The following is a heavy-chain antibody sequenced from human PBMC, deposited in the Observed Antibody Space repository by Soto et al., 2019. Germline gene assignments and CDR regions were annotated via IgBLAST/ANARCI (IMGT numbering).Heavy chain of an antibody. D-gene: IGHD6-19*01. J-gene: IGHJ4*02. Sequence: WETLSLTCTVSGGSVSSGSYYWRWIRQPPGKGLEWIGYIYYSGSTNYNPSLKSRVTISVDTSKNQFSLKLSSVTAADTAVYYCARDAPAYSSGWYKRFDYWGQGTLVTVSS. V-gene: IGHV4-61*01. CDR3: ARDAPAYSSGWYKRFDY. CDR1: GGSVSSGSYY. CDR2: IYYSGST.